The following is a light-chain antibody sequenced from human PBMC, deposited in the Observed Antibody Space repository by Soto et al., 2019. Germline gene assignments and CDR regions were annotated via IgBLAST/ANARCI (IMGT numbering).Light chain of an antibody. Sequence: QSVLTQPPSASGTPGPRVTISCSGSSSNIGSNTVNWYQHLPGTATKLLIYSNNQRPSGVPDRFSGSKSGTSASLAISGLQSEDEADYYCAAWDDSLNAWVFGGGTKLTVL. CDR1: SSNIGSNT. CDR3: AAWDDSLNAWV. CDR2: SNN. V-gene: IGLV1-44*01. J-gene: IGLJ3*02.